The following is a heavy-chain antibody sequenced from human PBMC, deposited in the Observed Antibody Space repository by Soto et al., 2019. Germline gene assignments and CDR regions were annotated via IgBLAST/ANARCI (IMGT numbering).Heavy chain of an antibody. V-gene: IGHV4-31*03. CDR1: GASINSGGYY. CDR3: VSGDAWLVLLAY. J-gene: IGHJ4*02. D-gene: IGHD2-21*02. CDR2: IYFTGNT. Sequence: SETLSLTCTVSGASINSGGYYWNWVRLLPGRGLEWIGYIYFTGNTYYNPSLESRVTISLDTPQNQFSLELNSVSAADTAVYYCVSGDAWLVLLAYWGQGALFSAS.